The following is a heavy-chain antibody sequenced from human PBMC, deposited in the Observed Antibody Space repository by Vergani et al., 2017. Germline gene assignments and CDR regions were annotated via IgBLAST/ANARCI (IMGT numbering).Heavy chain of an antibody. Sequence: QLQLQESGPGLVKPSETLSLTCPVSGSSISSSSYYWGSIRQPPGKGLEWIGSLFYSGSTYYNPSLKSRVTISVDTSQNPFPLRLSSVAAADPAVYYCARAGCGGDCYSVYYYYGMDVWGQGTTVTVSS. J-gene: IGHJ6*02. CDR1: GSSISSSSYY. CDR3: ARAGCGGDCYSVYYYYGMDV. V-gene: IGHV4-39*01. D-gene: IGHD2-21*02. CDR2: LFYSGST.